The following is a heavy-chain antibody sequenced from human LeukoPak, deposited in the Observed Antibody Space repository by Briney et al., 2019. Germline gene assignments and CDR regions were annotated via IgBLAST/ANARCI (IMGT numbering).Heavy chain of an antibody. D-gene: IGHD3-22*01. CDR1: GFTFSSCG. Sequence: PGRSLRLSCAASGFTFSSCGMHWVRQAPGKGLEWVAAIWYDGSNKDYADSVKGRFTISRDNSKSTLYLRMNSLRSEDTAVYYCARAWRLDLDCWGQGTLVTVSS. CDR3: ARAWRLDLDC. V-gene: IGHV3-33*01. CDR2: IWYDGSNK. J-gene: IGHJ4*02.